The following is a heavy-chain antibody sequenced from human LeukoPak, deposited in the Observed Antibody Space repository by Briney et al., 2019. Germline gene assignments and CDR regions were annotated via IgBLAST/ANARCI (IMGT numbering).Heavy chain of an antibody. D-gene: IGHD5-12*01. V-gene: IGHV4-59*01. J-gene: IGHJ4*02. CDR2: IYYSGST. CDR1: GGSISSYY. CDR3: AREWLRLVSVSCFDY. Sequence: SETLSLTCTVSGGSISSYYWSWIRQPPGKGLEWIGYIYYSGSTNYNPSLKSRVSISVDTSKNQFSLKLSSVTAADTAVYYCAREWLRLVSVSCFDYWGQGVLVTVSS.